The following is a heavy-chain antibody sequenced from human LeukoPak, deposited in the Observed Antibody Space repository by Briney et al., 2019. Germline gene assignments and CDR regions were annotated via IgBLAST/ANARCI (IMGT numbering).Heavy chain of an antibody. V-gene: IGHV3-7*01. CDR2: IKQDGSEK. CDR3: ARSYYSSSCPDY. CDR1: EFTFSTYS. D-gene: IGHD6-13*01. Sequence: PGGSLRLSCAASEFTFSTYSMNWVRQAPGKGLVWVANIKQDGSEKYYVDSVKGRFTISRDNAKNSLYLQMNSLRAEDTAVYYCARSYYSSSCPDYWGQGTLVTVSS. J-gene: IGHJ4*02.